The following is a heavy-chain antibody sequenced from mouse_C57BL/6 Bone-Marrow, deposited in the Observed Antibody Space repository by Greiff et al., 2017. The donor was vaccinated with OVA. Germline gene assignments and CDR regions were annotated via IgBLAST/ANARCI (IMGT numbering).Heavy chain of an antibody. J-gene: IGHJ1*03. D-gene: IGHD1-1*01. CDR3: TSIVYYGSSYRYFDV. CDR2: ISSGGDYI. V-gene: IGHV5-9-1*02. Sequence: EVQGVESGEGLVKPGGSLKLSCAASGFTFSSYAMSWVRQTPEKRLEWVAYISSGGDYIYYAATVKGRFPISRDNARNTLYLQMSSLKAEDTAMYYCTSIVYYGSSYRYFDVWGTGTTVTVSS. CDR1: GFTFSSYA.